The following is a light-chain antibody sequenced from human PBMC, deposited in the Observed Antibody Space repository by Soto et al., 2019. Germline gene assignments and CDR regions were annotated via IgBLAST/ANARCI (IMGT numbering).Light chain of an antibody. Sequence: DIEMTQSPSTLSASIGDGVTITCRASESISGWLAWCQQQPGKAPKLLIYDASNLESGVPSRFSGSGSGTEFTLAISSLQPDDFATYYCQQYNNYPRTFGQGTKVDIK. V-gene: IGKV1-5*01. CDR2: DAS. CDR1: ESISGW. CDR3: QQYNNYPRT. J-gene: IGKJ1*01.